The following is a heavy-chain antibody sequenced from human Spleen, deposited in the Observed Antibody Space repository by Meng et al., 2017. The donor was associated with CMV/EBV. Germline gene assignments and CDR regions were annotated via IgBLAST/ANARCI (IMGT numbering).Heavy chain of an antibody. V-gene: IGHV3-30*04. J-gene: IGHJ6*02. Sequence: GGSLRLSCAASRFIFSSYAMHWVRQAPGKGLEWVAVISYDGSNKYYADSLKGRFTISRDNSKNRLYLQMNSLRVEDTAVYYCAREMGNPRGMDVWGQGTTVTVSS. CDR1: RFIFSSYA. D-gene: IGHD2-8*01. CDR2: ISYDGSNK. CDR3: AREMGNPRGMDV.